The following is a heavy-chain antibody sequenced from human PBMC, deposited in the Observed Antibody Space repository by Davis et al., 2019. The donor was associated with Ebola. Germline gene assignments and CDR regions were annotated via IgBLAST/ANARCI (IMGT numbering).Heavy chain of an antibody. CDR3: AKWEPLDY. Sequence: GGSLRLSCAGSGFRFSDYSMSWVRQAPGKGLEWISYISSSGLSIYHAESVKGRFTISRDNSKNTLYLQMNSLRAEDTAVYYCAKWEPLDYWGQGTLVTVSS. D-gene: IGHD1-14*01. J-gene: IGHJ4*02. CDR2: ISSSGLSI. V-gene: IGHV3-11*04. CDR1: GFRFSDYS.